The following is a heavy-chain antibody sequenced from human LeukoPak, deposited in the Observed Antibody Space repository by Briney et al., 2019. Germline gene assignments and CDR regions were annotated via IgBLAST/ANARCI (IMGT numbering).Heavy chain of an antibody. D-gene: IGHD6-19*01. CDR2: ISGSGDAT. V-gene: IGHV3-23*01. CDR3: AKDPSASIAVAGYFDY. J-gene: IGHJ4*02. CDR1: GFTFKNYA. Sequence: GGSLRLSCTASGFTFKNYAMSWVRQAPGKGLEWVSLISGSGDATHYAEFVKGRFTISRDNAKNSLYLQMNSLRAEDTALYYCAKDPSASIAVAGYFDYWGQGTLVTVSS.